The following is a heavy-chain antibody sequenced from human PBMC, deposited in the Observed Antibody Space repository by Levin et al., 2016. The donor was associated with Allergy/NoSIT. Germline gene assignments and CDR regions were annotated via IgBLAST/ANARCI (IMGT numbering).Heavy chain of an antibody. Sequence: VRQAPGKGLEWVGRIRNKANSYTTEYAASVRGRFTISRDDSQNSLFLQMNSLQIEDTAVYYCARSSTGWLDWVDPWGQGTLVTVSS. CDR2: IRNKANSYTT. J-gene: IGHJ5*02. CDR3: ARSSTGWLDWVDP. D-gene: IGHD6-19*01. V-gene: IGHV3-72*01.